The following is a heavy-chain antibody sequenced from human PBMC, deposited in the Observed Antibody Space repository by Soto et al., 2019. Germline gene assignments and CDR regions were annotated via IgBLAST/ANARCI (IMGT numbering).Heavy chain of an antibody. D-gene: IGHD1-26*01. CDR2: IYYSGST. CDR1: GGSVSSGDYY. V-gene: IGHV4-30-4*01. J-gene: IGHJ5*02. Sequence: SEPLSLPCTVSGGSVSSGDYYWGWIRQPPGKGLEWIGYIYYSGSTYYNPSLKSRVTISVDTSKNQFSLKLSSVTAADTAVYYCARGGGSYPEFDPWGQGTLVTVSS. CDR3: ARGGGSYPEFDP.